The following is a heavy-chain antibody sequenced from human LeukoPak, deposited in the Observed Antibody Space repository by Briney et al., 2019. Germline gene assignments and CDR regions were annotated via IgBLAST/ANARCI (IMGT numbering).Heavy chain of an antibody. CDR1: GASISSYY. J-gene: IGHJ4*02. Sequence: PSETLSLTCTVSGASISSYYWSWIRQPPGKGLEWIGYIYHSGSTYYNPSLKSRVTISVDRSKNQFSLKLSSVTAADTAVYYCARGRGSSGYFLGTGIFDYWGQGTLVTVSS. D-gene: IGHD3-22*01. CDR2: IYHSGST. V-gene: IGHV4-59*12. CDR3: ARGRGSSGYFLGTGIFDY.